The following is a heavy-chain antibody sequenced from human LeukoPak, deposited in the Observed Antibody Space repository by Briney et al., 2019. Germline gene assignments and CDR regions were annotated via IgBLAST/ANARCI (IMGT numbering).Heavy chain of an antibody. CDR2: IIPILGIA. CDR3: ASLASTVVPAAIDGWSDP. V-gene: IGHV1-69*04. Sequence: EASVKVSCKASGGTFSSYAISWVRQAPGQGLEWMGRIIPILGIANYAQKFQGRVTITADKSTSTAYMELSSLRSEDTAVYYCASLASTVVPAAIDGWSDPWGQGTLVTVSS. D-gene: IGHD2-2*02. J-gene: IGHJ5*02. CDR1: GGTFSSYA.